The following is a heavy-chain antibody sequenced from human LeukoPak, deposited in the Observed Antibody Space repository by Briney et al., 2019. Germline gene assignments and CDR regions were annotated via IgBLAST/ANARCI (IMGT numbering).Heavy chain of an antibody. J-gene: IGHJ4*02. CDR2: IFTGGNT. Sequence: HAGGSLRLSCAASGSTVSSNYMSWVRQAPGKGLEWVSVIFTGGNTYYADSVKGRFTISRDNSKNTVNLQMNSLRAEDTAVYYCARDQADYGDYVGYWGQGTLVTVSS. D-gene: IGHD4-17*01. CDR3: ARDQADYGDYVGY. CDR1: GSTVSSNY. V-gene: IGHV3-66*01.